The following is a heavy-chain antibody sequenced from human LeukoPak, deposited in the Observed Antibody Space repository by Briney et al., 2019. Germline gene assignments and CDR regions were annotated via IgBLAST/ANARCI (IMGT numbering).Heavy chain of an antibody. D-gene: IGHD6-13*01. J-gene: IGHJ4*02. CDR2: IIPIVGIA. CDR3: ARGGPTQQLEFDY. CDR1: GGTFNSYT. V-gene: IGHV1-69*10. Sequence: ASVKVSCKSSGGTFNSYTITWVRQAPGQGLEWMGGIIPIVGIAKYAQQFQGRVTITADESTSTAYMELRSLRSDDTAVYYCARGGPTQQLEFDYWGQGTLVTVSS.